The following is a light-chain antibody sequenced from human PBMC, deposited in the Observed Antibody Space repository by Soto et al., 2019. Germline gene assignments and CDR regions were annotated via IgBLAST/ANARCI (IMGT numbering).Light chain of an antibody. CDR3: QQYGSSSWT. CDR2: ATS. V-gene: IGKV3-20*01. Sequence: EIVLTQSPGTLSLSPGERATLSCRASQSVSSSYLAWYQQKPGQPPRLVMYATSSRATGIPARFSGSGSGTDFTLTISGLEPEDFAVYYCQQYGSSSWTFGQGTKVDIK. CDR1: QSVSSSY. J-gene: IGKJ1*01.